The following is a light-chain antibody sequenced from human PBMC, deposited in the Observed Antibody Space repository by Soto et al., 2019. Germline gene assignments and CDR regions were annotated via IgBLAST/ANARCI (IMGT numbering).Light chain of an antibody. Sequence: EVVLTQSPGTLSLSPGERATLSCRASQSFSSNNLAWYQHKAGQPPKLIVCSASRRATGVPDRFSGSGSGTDFTLTISRLEPEDFALYYCQRYGGSPPVTFGGGTKVDIK. CDR3: QRYGGSPPVT. CDR1: QSFSSNN. CDR2: SAS. J-gene: IGKJ4*01. V-gene: IGKV3-20*01.